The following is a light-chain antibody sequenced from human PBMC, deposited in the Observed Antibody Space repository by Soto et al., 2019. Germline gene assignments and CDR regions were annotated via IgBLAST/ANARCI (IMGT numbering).Light chain of an antibody. J-gene: IGLJ2*01. CDR1: SGHSSYA. V-gene: IGLV4-69*01. CDR3: QTWGTGIVI. CDR2: LNNDGSH. Sequence: QPVLTQSPSASASLGASVKLTCTLSSGHSSYAIAWHQQQPEKGPRYLMRLNNDGSHSKGDGIPDRFSGSSSGAERYLTISSLQSEDEADYYCQTWGTGIVIFGGGTQLIVL.